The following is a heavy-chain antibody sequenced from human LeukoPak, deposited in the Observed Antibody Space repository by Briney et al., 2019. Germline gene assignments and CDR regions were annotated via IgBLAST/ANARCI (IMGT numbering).Heavy chain of an antibody. D-gene: IGHD3-16*01. CDR2: IDGSGSSI. J-gene: IGHJ4*02. CDR1: GFTFSSYE. CDR3: ARDSRGRGFLFDY. Sequence: PGGSLRLSCAASGFTFSSYEMNWVRQAPGKGLEWVSYIDGSGSSIYYADSVKGRFTVSRDNAKNSLFLQVNSLRAEDTAVYYCARDSRGRGFLFDYWGQGTLVTVSS. V-gene: IGHV3-48*03.